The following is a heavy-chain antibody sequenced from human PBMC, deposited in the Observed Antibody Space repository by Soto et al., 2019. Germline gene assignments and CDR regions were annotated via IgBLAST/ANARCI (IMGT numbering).Heavy chain of an antibody. CDR2: IVVAGDT. CDR3: ARRCIDTMGGFDALAV. D-gene: IGHD2-8*01. V-gene: IGHV3-13*01. J-gene: IGHJ3*01. CDR1: GFTFSTYD. Sequence: EVLLVESGGGLVQPGGSLRLSCTTSGFTFSTYDMHWVRQVTGKGLEWVSGIVVAGDTYYPDSVKGRFSISRENAKNSLYRQRDSLRVEDTAVYYWARRCIDTMGGFDALAVWGRGTRATVSS.